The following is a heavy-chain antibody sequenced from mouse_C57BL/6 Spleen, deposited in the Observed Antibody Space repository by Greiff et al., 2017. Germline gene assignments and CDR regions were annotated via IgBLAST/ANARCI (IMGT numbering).Heavy chain of an antibody. CDR2: ISAGGSYT. CDR1: GFTFSSYA. J-gene: IGHJ2*01. CDR3: AREGVYYGNLYFDY. V-gene: IGHV5-4*01. Sequence: EVKLVESGGGLVKPGGSLKLSCAASGFTFSSYAMSWVRQTPEKRLEWVATISAGGSYTYYPDNVKGRFTISRDNAKNNLYLQMSHLKSEDTAMYYCAREGVYYGNLYFDYWGQGTTLTVSS. D-gene: IGHD2-1*01.